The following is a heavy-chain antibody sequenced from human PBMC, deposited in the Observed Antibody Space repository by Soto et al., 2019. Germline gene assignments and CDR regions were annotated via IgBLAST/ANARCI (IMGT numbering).Heavy chain of an antibody. CDR2: IRGSAGNA. CDR1: GFTFSSYG. CDR3: AKHLWFGESVFDP. D-gene: IGHD3-10*01. Sequence: EVQLLEPGGGLVQPGGSLRLSCAGTGFTFSSYGMSWVRQAPGKGLEWVSTIRGSAGNANYADSVKGRFTISRDDSTNTVHLQMNSLRPDDTAVYYCAKHLWFGESVFDPWGQGTLVVVSS. V-gene: IGHV3-23*01. J-gene: IGHJ5*02.